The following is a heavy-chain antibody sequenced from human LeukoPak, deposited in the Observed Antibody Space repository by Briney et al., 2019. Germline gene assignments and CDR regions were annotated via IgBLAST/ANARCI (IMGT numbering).Heavy chain of an antibody. CDR2: IKQDGSEK. Sequence: GGSLRLSCAASGFTVSSNYMSWVRQAPGKGLEWVANIKQDGSEKYYVDSVKGRFTISRDNAKNSLYLQMNSLRAEDTAVYYCARRTMGYSYGIDYWGQGTLVTVSS. CDR1: GFTVSSNY. CDR3: ARRTMGYSYGIDY. V-gene: IGHV3-7*01. J-gene: IGHJ4*02. D-gene: IGHD5-18*01.